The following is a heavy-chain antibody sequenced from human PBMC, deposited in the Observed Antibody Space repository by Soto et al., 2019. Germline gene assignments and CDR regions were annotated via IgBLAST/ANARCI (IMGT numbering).Heavy chain of an antibody. V-gene: IGHV4-30-4*01. CDR1: GGSISSRDYY. CDR2: IYYSGST. Sequence: SETLSLTCTVSGGSISSRDYYWSWIRQTPGKGLEWIGYIYYSGSTYYNPSLKSRVTISVDTSKNQFSLKLSSVTAADTAVYYCARVVYYYDSIGYYSNLFDLLVKGNLDTVS. CDR3: ARVVYYYDSIGYYSNLFDL. J-gene: IGHJ5*02. D-gene: IGHD3-22*01.